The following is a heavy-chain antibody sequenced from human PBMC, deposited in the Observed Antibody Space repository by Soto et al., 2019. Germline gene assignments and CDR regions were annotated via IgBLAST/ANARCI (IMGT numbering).Heavy chain of an antibody. D-gene: IGHD3-10*01. Sequence: PGGSLRLSCAASAFTVIYNYMSWGRQAPGKGLEWVSVIYSGGGTYYADSVRGRFTIPRDNSKTTLYLQMNSLRAEDTAVYYCARDYYDSRGRVDVWGQGTTVTVSS. J-gene: IGHJ6*02. V-gene: IGHV3-53*01. CDR3: ARDYYDSRGRVDV. CDR1: AFTVIYNY. CDR2: IYSGGGT.